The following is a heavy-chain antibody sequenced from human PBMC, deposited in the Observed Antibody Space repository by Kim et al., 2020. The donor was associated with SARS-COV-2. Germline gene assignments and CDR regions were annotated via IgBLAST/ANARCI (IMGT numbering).Heavy chain of an antibody. CDR1: GFTFSSYG. Sequence: GGSLRLSCAASGFTFSSYGMHWVRQAPGKGLEWVAVISYDGSNKYYADSVKGRFTISRDNSKNTLYLQMNSLRAEDTAVYYCARERGLWFGELYYFDYWGQGTLVTVSS. J-gene: IGHJ4*02. D-gene: IGHD3-10*01. CDR2: ISYDGSNK. CDR3: ARERGLWFGELYYFDY. V-gene: IGHV3-33*05.